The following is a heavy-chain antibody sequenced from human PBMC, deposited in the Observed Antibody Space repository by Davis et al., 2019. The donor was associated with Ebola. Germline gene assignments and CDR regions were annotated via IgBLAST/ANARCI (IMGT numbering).Heavy chain of an antibody. CDR1: GNSFTSFW. CDR2: IYTGDSDT. CDR3: ASLRRTITGMDDGFDI. V-gene: IGHV5-51*01. Sequence: GESLKISCKGSGNSFTSFWIGWVRQMPGKGLEWMGVIYTGDSDTRYSPSFRGQVTISADKSMKTAFLQWSSLKASDSGMYYCASLRRTITGMDDGFDIWGQGTMVTVSS. D-gene: IGHD2-8*02. J-gene: IGHJ3*02.